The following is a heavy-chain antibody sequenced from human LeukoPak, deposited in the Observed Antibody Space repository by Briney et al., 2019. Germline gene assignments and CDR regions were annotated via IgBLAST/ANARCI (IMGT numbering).Heavy chain of an antibody. J-gene: IGHJ5*02. CDR2: INPNSGGT. CDR1: AYTFTGYY. V-gene: IGHV1-2*02. D-gene: IGHD1-26*01. Sequence: ASVKVSCKASAYTFTGYYMHWVRQAPGQGLEWMGWINPNSGGTNYAQKFQGRVTMTRDTSISTAYMELSRLRSDDTAMYYCARGPRVGYPPLDWFDPWGQGTLVTVSS. CDR3: ARGPRVGYPPLDWFDP.